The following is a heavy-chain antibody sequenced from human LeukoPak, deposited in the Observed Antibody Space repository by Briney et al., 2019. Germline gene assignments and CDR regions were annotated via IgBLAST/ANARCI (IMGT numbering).Heavy chain of an antibody. CDR1: GFTFSSYW. J-gene: IGHJ5*02. D-gene: IGHD6-13*01. Sequence: PGGSLRLSCAASGFTFSSYWMSWIRQPPGKGLEWIGEINHSGSTNYNPSLESRVTISVDTSKNQFSLKLSSVTAADTAVYYCARVKGRMRIAAAGNNWFDPWGQGTLVTVSS. V-gene: IGHV4-34*01. CDR3: ARVKGRMRIAAAGNNWFDP. CDR2: INHSGST.